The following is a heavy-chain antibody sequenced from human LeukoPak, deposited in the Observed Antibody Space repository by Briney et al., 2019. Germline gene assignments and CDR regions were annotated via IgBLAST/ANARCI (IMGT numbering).Heavy chain of an antibody. CDR2: IYASGST. Sequence: PSETLSLTCTVFGGSISSYYWSWIRQPAGKGLEWIGRIYASGSTNYNPSLKSRVAMSVDTSKNQFSLKLSSVTAADTAVYYCARFQGAYYYYYMDVWGKGTTVTISS. V-gene: IGHV4-4*07. J-gene: IGHJ6*03. CDR1: GGSISSYY. CDR3: ARFQGAYYYYYMDV.